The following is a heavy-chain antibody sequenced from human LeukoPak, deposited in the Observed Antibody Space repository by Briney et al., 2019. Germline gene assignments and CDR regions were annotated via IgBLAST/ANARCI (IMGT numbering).Heavy chain of an antibody. CDR1: GFTFNSYA. CDR2: ISDSGGNT. V-gene: IGHV3-23*01. Sequence: GGSLRLSCAASGFTFNSYAMSWVRQAPWERLQWVSGISDSGGNTYYADSVRGRFTISRDNSKNTLYLQMNSLRAEDTAVYYCAKQGVPAAQYYFDYWGQGTLVTVSS. D-gene: IGHD2-2*01. J-gene: IGHJ4*02. CDR3: AKQGVPAAQYYFDY.